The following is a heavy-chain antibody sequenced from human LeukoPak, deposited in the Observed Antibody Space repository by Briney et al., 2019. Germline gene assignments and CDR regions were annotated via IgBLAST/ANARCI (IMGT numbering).Heavy chain of an antibody. V-gene: IGHV3-23*01. CDR3: AKDVCTSPRCLLYFDS. J-gene: IGHJ4*02. CDR2: ISGFTT. D-gene: IGHD2-8*01. CDR1: GFAFSNYA. Sequence: GGSLRLSCTTSGFAFSNYAMSWVRQERREGPEWVSGISGFTTYYADSVKGRFTIFRDNSKNVLYLQMDRLRPEDTAVYSCAKDVCTSPRCLLYFDSWGQGTLVTVSS.